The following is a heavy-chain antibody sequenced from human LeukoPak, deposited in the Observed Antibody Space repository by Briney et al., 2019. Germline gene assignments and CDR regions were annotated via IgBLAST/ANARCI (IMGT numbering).Heavy chain of an antibody. D-gene: IGHD6-19*01. J-gene: IGHJ4*02. Sequence: GGSLRLSCAASGFTFRDYYMSWIRQAPGKGLEWVSFLSSTGSYTNYADSVKGRFTISRDNAKNSLFLQMDNLRAEATAVYYCARDNGGWYVDYWGQGTLVTVSS. CDR1: GFTFRDYY. V-gene: IGHV3-11*06. CDR2: LSSTGSYT. CDR3: ARDNGGWYVDY.